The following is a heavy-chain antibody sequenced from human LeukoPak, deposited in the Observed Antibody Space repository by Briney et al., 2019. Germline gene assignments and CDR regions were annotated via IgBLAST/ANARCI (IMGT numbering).Heavy chain of an antibody. V-gene: IGHV3-23*01. Sequence: GGSLRLSCAPSGFTFSSYAMSWVRQAPGKGLEGVSAISASGGSTYYAVSVKGRFTISRDNSKNTLYLQMNSLRAEDTAVYYCAKDLAHDYYDSSGSNSRPYYYMDVWGKGTTVTVSS. CDR1: GFTFSSYA. CDR3: AKDLAHDYYDSSGSNSRPYYYMDV. J-gene: IGHJ6*03. D-gene: IGHD3-22*01. CDR2: ISASGGST.